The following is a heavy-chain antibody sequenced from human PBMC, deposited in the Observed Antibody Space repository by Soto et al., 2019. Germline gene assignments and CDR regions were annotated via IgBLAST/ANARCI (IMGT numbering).Heavy chain of an antibody. D-gene: IGHD6-13*01. CDR3: ARTAAAGKYYNGMDV. CDR1: GYSFTSYW. Sequence: PGESLKISCKGSGYSFTSYWIGWARQMPGKGLEWMGIIYPGDSDTRYSPSFQGQVTISADKSISTAYLQWSSLKASDTAMYYRARTAAAGKYYNGMDVWGQGTTVTVSS. CDR2: IYPGDSDT. V-gene: IGHV5-51*01. J-gene: IGHJ6*02.